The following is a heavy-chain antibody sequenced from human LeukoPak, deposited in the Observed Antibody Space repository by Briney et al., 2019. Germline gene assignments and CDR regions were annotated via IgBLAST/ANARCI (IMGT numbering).Heavy chain of an antibody. D-gene: IGHD3-16*02. J-gene: IGHJ1*01. CDR3: ARLGTGYSSFFQH. CDR2: IYPGDSDT. CDR1: GFTFTTSW. Sequence: GESLKISCQGSGFTFTTSWIGWVRQLPGKGLEWMGIIYPGDSDTRYGPSFQGQVTISADKSINTAYLQWTSLKASDTAMYYCARLGTGYSSFFQHWGQGTLVTVSS. V-gene: IGHV5-51*01.